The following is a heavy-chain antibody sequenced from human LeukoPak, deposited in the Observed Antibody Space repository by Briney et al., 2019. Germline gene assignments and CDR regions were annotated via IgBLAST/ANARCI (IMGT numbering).Heavy chain of an antibody. J-gene: IGHJ4*02. CDR2: INLNSGGT. V-gene: IGHV1-2*02. CDR1: GYTFTSYG. CDR3: ARSPDILSGEKFDY. Sequence: AASVKVSCEASGYTFTSYGISWVRQAPGQGLEWMGWINLNSGGTNHAQNFQGRVTMTRDTSITTAYMELSRLRSDDTAVYYCARSPDILSGEKFDYWGQGTLVTVSS. D-gene: IGHD3-9*01.